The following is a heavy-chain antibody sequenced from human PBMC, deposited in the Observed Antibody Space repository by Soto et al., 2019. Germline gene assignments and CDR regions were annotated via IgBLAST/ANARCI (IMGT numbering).Heavy chain of an antibody. V-gene: IGHV3-30*03. Sequence: QVQLVESGGGVLQPGRSLRLSCAASGFTFRNYAMHWVRQAPGKGLEWVAGISSDGGNKEYEDSVKGRFTISRDNSKNTLYLQMNSLRAEDTAVYYCATGPGSIGHAFDIWGQGPMVTVSS. D-gene: IGHD1-26*01. J-gene: IGHJ3*02. CDR3: ATGPGSIGHAFDI. CDR2: ISSDGGNK. CDR1: GFTFRNYA.